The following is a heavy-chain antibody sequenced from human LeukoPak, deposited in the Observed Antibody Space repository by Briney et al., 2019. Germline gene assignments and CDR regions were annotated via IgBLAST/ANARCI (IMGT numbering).Heavy chain of an antibody. CDR1: GYTFTSYG. V-gene: IGHV1-18*01. D-gene: IGHD3-22*01. J-gene: IGHJ4*02. Sequence: ASVKVSCKASGYTFTSYGISWVRPAPGQGLEWMGWISAYNGNTNYAQKLQGRVTMTTDTSTSTAYMELSSLRSEDTAVYYCARGGITMIVVVIDYWGQGTLVTVSS. CDR3: ARGGITMIVVVIDY. CDR2: ISAYNGNT.